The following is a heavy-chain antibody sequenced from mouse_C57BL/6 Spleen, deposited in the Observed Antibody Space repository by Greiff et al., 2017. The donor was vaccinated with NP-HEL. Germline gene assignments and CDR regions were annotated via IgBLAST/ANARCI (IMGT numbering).Heavy chain of an antibody. Sequence: EVKLMESGGGLVKPGGSLKLSCAASGFTFSSYAMSWVRQTPEKRLEWVATISDGGSYTYYPDNVKGRFTISRDNAKNNLYLQMSHLKSEDTAMYYCAREDRDGDYFDYWGQGTTLTVSS. V-gene: IGHV5-4*01. D-gene: IGHD3-3*01. CDR1: GFTFSSYA. J-gene: IGHJ2*01. CDR2: ISDGGSYT. CDR3: AREDRDGDYFDY.